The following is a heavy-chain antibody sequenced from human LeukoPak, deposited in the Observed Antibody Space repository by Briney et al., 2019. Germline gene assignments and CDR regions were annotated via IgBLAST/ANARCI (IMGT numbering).Heavy chain of an antibody. J-gene: IGHJ6*03. V-gene: IGHV4-34*01. CDR3: ARGALTGYSRYYYYMDV. Sequence: GSLRLSCVASGFTFSTYEMSWVRQTPGKGLEWIGEINHSGSTYYNPSLKSRVTISVDTSKNQFSLKLSSVTAADTAVHYCARGALTGYSRYYYYMDVWGKGTTVTVSS. D-gene: IGHD3-9*01. CDR2: INHSGST. CDR1: GFTFSTYE.